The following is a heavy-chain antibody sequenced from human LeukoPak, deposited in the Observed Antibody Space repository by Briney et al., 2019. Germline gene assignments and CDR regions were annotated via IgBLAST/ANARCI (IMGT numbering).Heavy chain of an antibody. Sequence: GRSLRLSCAASGFTFSSYGMHWVRQAPGKGLEWVAVISYDGNNKYYADSVKGRFTISRDNSKNTLYLQMNSLRAEDTAVYYCAKDHHITMVRGVISAFDYWGQGTLVTVSS. V-gene: IGHV3-30*18. CDR2: ISYDGNNK. D-gene: IGHD3-10*01. CDR1: GFTFSSYG. CDR3: AKDHHITMVRGVISAFDY. J-gene: IGHJ4*02.